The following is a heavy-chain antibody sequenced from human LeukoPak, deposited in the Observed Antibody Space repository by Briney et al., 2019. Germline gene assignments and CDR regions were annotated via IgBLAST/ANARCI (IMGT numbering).Heavy chain of an antibody. V-gene: IGHV3-33*08. J-gene: IGHJ5*02. CDR1: GFSFSTYG. CDR3: ARDLGLRYGSGAYRFDP. CDR2: IWYDGSHQ. Sequence: GRSLRLSCAAYGFSFSTYGMHWVRQAPGKRLGSVAVIWYDGSHQYYADSVKGRFTISRDMSSNTLYLQMNNLRVDDTAHYYCARDLGLRYGSGAYRFDPWGQGTQVIVSS. D-gene: IGHD3-10*01.